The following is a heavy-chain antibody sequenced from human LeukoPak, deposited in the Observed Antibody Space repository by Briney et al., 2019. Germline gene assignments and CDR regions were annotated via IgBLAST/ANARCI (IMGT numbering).Heavy chain of an antibody. CDR3: ARAIRLHRPHAFDI. J-gene: IGHJ3*02. V-gene: IGHV4-34*01. CDR1: GESFSGYY. Sequence: SQTLSLTCAVYGESFSGYYWSCIRHPPGKGLEGVGEINHSGSTHYNPSLKSRVTISVDTPKNQLSLKLSPVTAADTAVYYCARAIRLHRPHAFDIWGQGTMVTVSS. D-gene: IGHD4-11*01. CDR2: INHSGST.